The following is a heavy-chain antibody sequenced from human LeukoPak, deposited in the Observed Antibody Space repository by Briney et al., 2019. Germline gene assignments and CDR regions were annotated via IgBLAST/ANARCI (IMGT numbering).Heavy chain of an antibody. J-gene: IGHJ1*01. CDR2: ISWNSDNI. CDR3: TMGSSSWCPTRDFQH. Sequence: PGGSLRLSCADSGFTFDDYAMHWVRQAPGKGLEWVSGISWNSDNIGYADSVKGRFTISRDNAKNSLYLQMNSLRVEDTALYYCTMGSSSWCPTRDFQHWGQGTLVTVSS. V-gene: IGHV3-9*01. CDR1: GFTFDDYA. D-gene: IGHD6-13*01.